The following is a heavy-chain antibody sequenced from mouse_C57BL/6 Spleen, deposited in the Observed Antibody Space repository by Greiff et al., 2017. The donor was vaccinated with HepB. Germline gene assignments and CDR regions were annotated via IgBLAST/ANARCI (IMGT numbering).Heavy chain of an antibody. J-gene: IGHJ2*01. D-gene: IGHD4-1*01. CDR1: GFTFSSYA. CDR2: ISDGGSYT. V-gene: IGHV5-4*01. Sequence: DVKLVESGGGLVKPGGSLKLSCAASGFTFSSYAMSWVRQTPEKRLEWVATISDGGSYTYYPDNVKGRFTISRDNAKNNLYLQMSHLKSEDTAMYYCAREELGRGYFDYWGQGTTLTVSS. CDR3: AREELGRGYFDY.